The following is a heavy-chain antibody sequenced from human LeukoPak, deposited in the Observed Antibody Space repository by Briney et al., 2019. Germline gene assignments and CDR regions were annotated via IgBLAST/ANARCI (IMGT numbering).Heavy chain of an antibody. CDR2: ISGSGGST. CDR1: GFTFSSYA. D-gene: IGHD4-23*01. V-gene: IGHV3-23*01. J-gene: IGHJ6*02. CDR3: AKPPGGYDYGMDV. Sequence: GGSLRLSCAASGFTFSSYAMSWVRQAPGKGLEWVSAISGSGGSTYYADSVKGRFTISGDNSKNTLYLQMNSLRAEDTAVYYCAKPPGGYDYGMDVWGQGTTVTVSS.